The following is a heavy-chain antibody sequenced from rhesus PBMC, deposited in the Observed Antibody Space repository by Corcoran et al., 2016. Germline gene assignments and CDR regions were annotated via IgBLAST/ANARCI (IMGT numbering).Heavy chain of an antibody. V-gene: IGHV4-76*01. Sequence: QVQLQESGPGVVKPSETLSLTCAVSGYSISSGYDWSWIRQPPGKWLGWIGYIYGSSGSPNYNPSLKNRVTISKDTSKNQFSLKLSSVTAADTAVYYCARDPGTVGDYWGQGVLVTVSS. CDR2: IYGSSGSP. CDR3: ARDPGTVGDY. J-gene: IGHJ4*01. CDR1: GYSISSGYD. D-gene: IGHD5-24*01.